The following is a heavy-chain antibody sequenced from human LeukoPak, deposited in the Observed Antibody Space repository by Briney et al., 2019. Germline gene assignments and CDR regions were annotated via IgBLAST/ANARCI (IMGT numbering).Heavy chain of an antibody. D-gene: IGHD3-10*01. J-gene: IGHJ5*02. CDR2: VNTDGSIT. Sequence: GGSLRLSCAASGFIFSSYWMHWVRQAPGKGLMWVSRVNTDGSITSYADAVKGRFTISRDNAHNTVYLQMNSLRAEDTAVYYCTRRGEGRLDPWGQGTLVTVSS. V-gene: IGHV3-74*01. CDR1: GFIFSSYW. CDR3: TRRGEGRLDP.